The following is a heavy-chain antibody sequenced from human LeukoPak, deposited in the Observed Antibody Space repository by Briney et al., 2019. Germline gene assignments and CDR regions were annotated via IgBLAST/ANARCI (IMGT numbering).Heavy chain of an antibody. CDR2: IRADGSNK. Sequence: GGSLRLSCAASGFTFSSYGMHWVRQAPGKGLEWVAFIRADGSNKYYADSVKGRFTISRDNSKNTMYLQMNSLRAEDTAAYYCAKDRATVYGFYYYYYMDVWGKGTTVTVSS. J-gene: IGHJ6*03. CDR1: GFTFSSYG. V-gene: IGHV3-30*02. D-gene: IGHD2-8*01. CDR3: AKDRATVYGFYYYYYMDV.